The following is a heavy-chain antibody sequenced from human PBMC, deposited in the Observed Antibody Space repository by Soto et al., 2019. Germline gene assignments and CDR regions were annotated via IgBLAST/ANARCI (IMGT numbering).Heavy chain of an antibody. CDR3: TTGADSSSWYERFSACDI. J-gene: IGHJ3*02. D-gene: IGHD6-13*01. Sequence: EVQLVESGGGLVKPGGSLRLSCAASGFTFSNAWMRWVRQAPGKGLEWVGRIKSKTDGGTTDYAAPVKGRFTISRDDATNTLYQKMNSLKTEATAVYYWTTGADSSSWYERFSACDIWGQGTMGTVSS. V-gene: IGHV3-15*01. CDR1: GFTFSNAW. CDR2: IKSKTDGGTT.